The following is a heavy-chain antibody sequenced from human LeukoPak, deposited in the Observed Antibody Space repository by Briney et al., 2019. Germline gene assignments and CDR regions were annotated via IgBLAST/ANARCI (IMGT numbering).Heavy chain of an antibody. J-gene: IGHJ4*02. V-gene: IGHV1-69*05. CDR1: GGTFSSYA. D-gene: IGHD3-22*01. CDR3: ARGKARITLIQAIDY. CDR2: IIPIFGTA. Sequence: ASVKVSCKASGGTFSSYAISWVRQAPGQGLEWMGGIIPIFGTANYAQKFQGRVTITTDESTSTAYMELSSLRSEDTAVYYCARGKARITLIQAIDYWGQGTLVTVSS.